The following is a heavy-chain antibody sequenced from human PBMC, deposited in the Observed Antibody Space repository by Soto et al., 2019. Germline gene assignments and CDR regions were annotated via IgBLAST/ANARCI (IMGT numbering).Heavy chain of an antibody. D-gene: IGHD1-1*01. CDR3: ARGRYGDY. CDR1: GYAFTTYG. CDR2: ISAHNGNT. Sequence: QVHLVQSGAEVKKPGASVKVSCQGSGYAFTTYGITWVRQAPGQGLEWMGWISAHNGNTHYAQKLQGRVTVTRHTSTSTASMELRSLRYDVTAVYYCARGRYGDYWGQGALVTVSS. V-gene: IGHV1-18*01. J-gene: IGHJ4*02.